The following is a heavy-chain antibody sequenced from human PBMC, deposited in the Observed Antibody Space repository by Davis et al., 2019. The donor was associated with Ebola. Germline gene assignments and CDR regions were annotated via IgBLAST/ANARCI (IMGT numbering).Heavy chain of an antibody. Sequence: GGSLRLSCAASGFTFSSYWMSWVRPAPGKGLEWVANIKQDGSEKYYVDSVKGRFTISRDNAKNSLYLQMNSLRAEDTAFYHCARDGGGRWNYVRYFDLWGRGTLVTVSS. CDR2: IKQDGSEK. CDR3: ARDGGGRWNYVRYFDL. J-gene: IGHJ2*01. D-gene: IGHD2-15*01. V-gene: IGHV3-7*03. CDR1: GFTFSSYW.